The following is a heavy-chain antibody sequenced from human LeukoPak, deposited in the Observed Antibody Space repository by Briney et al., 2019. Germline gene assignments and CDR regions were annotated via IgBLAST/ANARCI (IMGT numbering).Heavy chain of an antibody. CDR3: ARDGLWYFDL. V-gene: IGHV3-21*01. CDR2: ITSGGKYI. CDR1: GFTFSTHS. J-gene: IGHJ2*01. Sequence: PGGSLRLSCAASGFTFSTHSINWVRQALGKGLEWVSSITSGGKYIYDADSVKGRFTISRDNAENSVYLQMNRPRAEDTAVYYCARDGLWYFDLWGRGTLVTVSS.